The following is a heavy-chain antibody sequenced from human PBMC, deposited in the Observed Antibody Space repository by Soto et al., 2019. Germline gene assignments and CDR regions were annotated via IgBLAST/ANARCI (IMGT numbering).Heavy chain of an antibody. Sequence: QVQLQESGPGLVKPSETLSLTCTVSGGSISSYYWSWIRQPPGKGLEWIGYIYYSGSTNYNPSLKSRVTISVDTSKNQFSLKLSSVTAADTAVYYCARADGDYVVDYWGQGPLVTVSS. J-gene: IGHJ4*02. CDR1: GGSISSYY. D-gene: IGHD4-17*01. CDR2: IYYSGST. CDR3: ARADGDYVVDY. V-gene: IGHV4-59*01.